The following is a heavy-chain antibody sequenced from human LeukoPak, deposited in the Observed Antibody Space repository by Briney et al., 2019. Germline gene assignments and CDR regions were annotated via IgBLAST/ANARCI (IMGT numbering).Heavy chain of an antibody. CDR3: ARRESNWIDP. V-gene: IGHV5-51*01. CDR2: IYPGDSDT. Sequence: GGSLESPFKGEGYSVTRCWTRWVRQMPGKGLEWMGIIYPGDSDTRYSPSFQGQVTISADKSISTAYLQWSSLKASDTAMYYCARRESNWIDPWGQGTLVTVSS. J-gene: IGHJ5*02. CDR1: GYSVTRCW.